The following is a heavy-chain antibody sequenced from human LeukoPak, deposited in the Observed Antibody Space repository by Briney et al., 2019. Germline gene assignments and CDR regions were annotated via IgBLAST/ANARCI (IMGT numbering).Heavy chain of an antibody. CDR3: ARDPTTWYSSGWYQDY. Sequence: ASVKVSCKASGYTFTGYYMHWVRQAPGQGLEWMGWINPNSGGTNYAQKFQGRVTMTRDTSISTAYMELSRLRSDDTAVYYCARDPTTWYSSGWYQDYWGQGTLVTVFS. CDR1: GYTFTGYY. CDR2: INPNSGGT. V-gene: IGHV1-2*02. J-gene: IGHJ4*02. D-gene: IGHD6-19*01.